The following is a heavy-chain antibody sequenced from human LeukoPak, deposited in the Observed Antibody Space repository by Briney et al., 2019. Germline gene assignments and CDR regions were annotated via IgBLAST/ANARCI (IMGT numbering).Heavy chain of an antibody. CDR3: ARVQYSSSWRYYFDY. J-gene: IGHJ4*02. D-gene: IGHD6-13*01. CDR2: IIPIFGTA. V-gene: IGHV1-69*13. Sequence: GASVKVSCKASGGTFSSYAISWVRQAPGQGLEWMGGIIPIFGTANYAQKFQGRVTITADESTSTAYMELSSLRSEDTAAYYCARVQYSSSWRYYFDYWGQGTLVTVSS. CDR1: GGTFSSYA.